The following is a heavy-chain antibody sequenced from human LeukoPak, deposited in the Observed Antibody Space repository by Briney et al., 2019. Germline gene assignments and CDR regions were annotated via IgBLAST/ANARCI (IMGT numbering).Heavy chain of an antibody. J-gene: IGHJ4*02. CDR3: ARAGTNLGDYDY. D-gene: IGHD4-17*01. Sequence: SETLSLTCTVSGYSISSGHYWAWIRPSPEKGLEWIASMFHSGSTYYNPSLKSRVTTSADTSKNEFSLKLSSVTAADTAVYYCARAGTNLGDYDYWGQGTLVTVSS. CDR2: MFHSGST. V-gene: IGHV4-38-2*02. CDR1: GYSISSGHY.